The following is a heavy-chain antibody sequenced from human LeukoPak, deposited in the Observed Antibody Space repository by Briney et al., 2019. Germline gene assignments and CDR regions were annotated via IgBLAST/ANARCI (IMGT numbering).Heavy chain of an antibody. Sequence: PGGSLRLSCAASGFTFDDYGMSWVRQALGKGLEWVSGINWNGGSTGYADSVKGRFTISRDNAKNSLYLQMNSLGAEDTALYYCARDSSSSYYYYYYYMDVWGKGTTVTVSS. J-gene: IGHJ6*03. CDR3: ARDSSSSYYYYYYYMDV. D-gene: IGHD6-6*01. CDR2: INWNGGST. CDR1: GFTFDDYG. V-gene: IGHV3-20*04.